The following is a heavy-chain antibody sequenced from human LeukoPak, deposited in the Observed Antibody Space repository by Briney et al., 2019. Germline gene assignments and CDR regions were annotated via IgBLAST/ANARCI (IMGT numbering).Heavy chain of an antibody. Sequence: GSSVKVSCKASGGTFSSYAISWVRQAPGQGLEWMGGIIPIFGTANYARKFQGRVTITADESTSTAYMELSSLRSEDTAVYYCARGNICTNGVCYTGVRYWGQGTLVTVSS. J-gene: IGHJ4*02. CDR3: ARGNICTNGVCYTGVRY. CDR2: IIPIFGTA. V-gene: IGHV1-69*01. D-gene: IGHD2-8*01. CDR1: GGTFSSYA.